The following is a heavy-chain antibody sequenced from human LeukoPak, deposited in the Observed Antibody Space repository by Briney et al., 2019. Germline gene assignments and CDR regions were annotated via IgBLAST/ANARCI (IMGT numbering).Heavy chain of an antibody. V-gene: IGHV3-66*02. CDR2: IYSDGSA. CDR1: GFTVSSIY. J-gene: IGHJ1*01. D-gene: IGHD2-2*01. Sequence: PGGSLRLSCAASGFTVSSIYMNWVRQAPGKGLEWVSIIYSDGSAYYADSVRGRFTISRDDSNNTLSLQMNNLKPEDSAVYYCARDVPAPHWGRGTLVTVSS. CDR3: ARDVPAPH.